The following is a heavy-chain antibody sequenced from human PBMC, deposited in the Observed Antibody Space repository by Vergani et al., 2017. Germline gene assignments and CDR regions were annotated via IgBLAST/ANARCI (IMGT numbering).Heavy chain of an antibody. D-gene: IGHD6-13*01. CDR3: AREAAAGTWEGGWFDP. CDR2: INPSGGST. CDR1: GYTFTSYY. V-gene: IGHV1-46*01. J-gene: IGHJ5*02. Sequence: QVQLVQSGAEVKKPGASVKVSCKASGYTFTSYYMHWVRQAPGQGLEWMGIINPSGGSTSYAQKFQGRVTMTRDTSTSTVYMELCSLRSEDTAVYYCAREAAAGTWEGGWFDPWGQGTLVTVSS.